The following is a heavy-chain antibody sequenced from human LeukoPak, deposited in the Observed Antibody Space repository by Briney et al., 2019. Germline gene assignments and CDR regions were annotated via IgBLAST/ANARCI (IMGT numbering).Heavy chain of an antibody. D-gene: IGHD6-13*01. CDR3: ARGGPLYSSSWLYFQH. Sequence: PGGSLRLSCAASGFSFSSYAMTWVRQAPGKGLEWVSVITNSGGSTYYTDSVKGRFTISRDNSKNTLYLQMNSLRAEDTAVYYCARGGPLYSSSWLYFQHWGQGTLVTVSS. CDR1: GFSFSSYA. V-gene: IGHV3-23*01. CDR2: ITNSGGST. J-gene: IGHJ1*01.